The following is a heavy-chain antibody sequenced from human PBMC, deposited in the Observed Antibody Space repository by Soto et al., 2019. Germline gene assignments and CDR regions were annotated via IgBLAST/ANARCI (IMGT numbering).Heavy chain of an antibody. CDR2: ISAYNGNT. J-gene: IGHJ6*02. V-gene: IGHV1-18*01. D-gene: IGHD6-19*01. CDR3: ARVITPSIAVAGTKYYYYGMDV. CDR1: GYTFTSYG. Sequence: GASVKLTCKASGYTFTSYGISWVLQAPGQGLEWMGWISAYNGNTNYAQKLQGRVTMTTDTSTSTAYMELRSLRSDDTAVYYCARVITPSIAVAGTKYYYYGMDVWG.